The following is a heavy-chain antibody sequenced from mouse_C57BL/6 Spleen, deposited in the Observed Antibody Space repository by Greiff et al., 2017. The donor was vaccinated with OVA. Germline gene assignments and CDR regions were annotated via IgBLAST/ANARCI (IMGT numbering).Heavy chain of an antibody. Sequence: QVQLQQSGPELVKPGASVKLSCKASGYTFTSYDMNWVKQRPGQGLEWIGWIYARDSSTKYNEKFKGRATLTVDTSSSTAYMELNSLKSEDSAVYICAKKSSYDDDGWYFDVWGTGTTVTVSS. D-gene: IGHD2-4*01. CDR3: AKKSSYDDDGWYFDV. J-gene: IGHJ1*03. CDR2: IYARDSST. V-gene: IGHV1-85*01. CDR1: GYTFTSYD.